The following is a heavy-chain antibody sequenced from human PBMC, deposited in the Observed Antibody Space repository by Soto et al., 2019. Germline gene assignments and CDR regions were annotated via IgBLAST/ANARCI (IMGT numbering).Heavy chain of an antibody. D-gene: IGHD3-22*01. J-gene: IGHJ3*02. V-gene: IGHV4-38-2*01. Sequence: SETLSLTCAVSGYSISSGYYWGWIRQPPGKGLEWIGSTYHSGSTYYNPSLKSRVTISVDTSKNQFSLKLSSVTAADTAVYYCASASLVVIKPDAFDIWGQGTMVTVSS. CDR1: GYSISSGYY. CDR2: TYHSGST. CDR3: ASASLVVIKPDAFDI.